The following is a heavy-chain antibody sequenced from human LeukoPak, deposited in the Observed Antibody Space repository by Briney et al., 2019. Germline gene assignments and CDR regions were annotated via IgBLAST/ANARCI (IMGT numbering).Heavy chain of an antibody. CDR3: ASGGISGYDAFDI. CDR1: GFTFDDYG. J-gene: IGHJ3*02. V-gene: IGHV3-20*01. CDR2: INWNGGST. D-gene: IGHD3-22*01. Sequence: GGSLRLSCAASGFTFDDYGMSWVRQAPGKGLEWVSGINWNGGSTGYADSVKGRFTISRDNAKNSLYLQMNSLRAEDTALYHCASGGISGYDAFDIWGQGTMVTVSS.